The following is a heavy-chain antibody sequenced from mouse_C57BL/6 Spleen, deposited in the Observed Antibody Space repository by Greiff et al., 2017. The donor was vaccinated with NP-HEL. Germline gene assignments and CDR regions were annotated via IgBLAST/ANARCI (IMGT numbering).Heavy chain of an antibody. CDR2: ISSGGSYT. Sequence: DVMLVESGGDLVKPGGSLKLSCAASGFTFSSYGMSWVRQTPDKRLEWVATISSGGSYTYYPDSVKGRFTISRDNAKNTLYLQMSSLKSEDTAMYYCARQGSYYYGSSYDYWGQGTTLTVSS. CDR3: ARQGSYYYGSSYDY. V-gene: IGHV5-6*02. D-gene: IGHD1-1*01. J-gene: IGHJ2*01. CDR1: GFTFSSYG.